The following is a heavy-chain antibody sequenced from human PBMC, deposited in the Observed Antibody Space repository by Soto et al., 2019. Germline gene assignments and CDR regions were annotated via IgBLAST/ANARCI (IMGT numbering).Heavy chain of an antibody. CDR1: GDTFGRFT. D-gene: IGHD1-1*01. CDR3: AKDSLGGANDLNWYEY. J-gene: IGHJ4*02. CDR2: IKPISDIT. Sequence: QIRLVQSGAEVQKPGSSVRVSCKASGDTFGRFTINWVRQAPGQGLEWMGGIKPISDITNYAQRFQGRVTFTADASTSTVYLELSSLRSEDTAMYYCAKDSLGGANDLNWYEYWGQGTLVTVSS. V-gene: IGHV1-69*01.